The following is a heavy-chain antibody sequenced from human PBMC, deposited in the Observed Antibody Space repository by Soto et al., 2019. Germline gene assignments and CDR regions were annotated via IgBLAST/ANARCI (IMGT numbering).Heavy chain of an antibody. Sequence: QVQLQDSGPGLVRPSQTLSLTCTVSGGSISNDHYHWTWIRQTPGKGLEWIGYIHCSGSISSNPSLQIRLTMSVATSTSPFALKLSSVTAADSAVYFCAREHDGGDSDYYGLDVLGQGTTVTVSS. V-gene: IGHV4-30-4*01. D-gene: IGHD2-21*02. CDR1: GGSISNDHYH. J-gene: IGHJ6*02. CDR3: AREHDGGDSDYYGLDV. CDR2: IHCSGSI.